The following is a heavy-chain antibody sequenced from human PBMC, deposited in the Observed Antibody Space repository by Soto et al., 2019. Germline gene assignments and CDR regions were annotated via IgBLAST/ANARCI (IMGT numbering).Heavy chain of an antibody. CDR2: IIPIFGTA. V-gene: IGHV1-69*01. CDR1: GGTFSSYA. J-gene: IGHJ4*02. Sequence: QVQLVQSGAEVQKPGSSVKVSCKASGGTFSSYAISWVRQAPGQGLEWMGGIIPIFGTANYAQKFQGRVTITADESTSTAYMELSSLRAEDTAVYYYARDWGTNYDFDYWGQGTLVTVSS. D-gene: IGHD3-16*01. CDR3: ARDWGTNYDFDY.